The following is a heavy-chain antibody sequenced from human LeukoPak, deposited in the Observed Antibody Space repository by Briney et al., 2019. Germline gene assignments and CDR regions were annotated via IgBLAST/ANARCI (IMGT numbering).Heavy chain of an antibody. J-gene: IGHJ4*02. CDR1: TFTGSTNC. CDR3: ARVDTVMAYYFDL. CDR2: IYSGGTT. V-gene: IGHV3-53*04. D-gene: IGHD5-18*01. Sequence: GGSLSFNSAAYTFTGSTNCLIRVRQAPGQGLEWVSTIYSGGTTYYEDSVMGRFTISRHNSRNTLYLQMNSLRAEDTAVYYCARVDTVMAYYFDLWGQGTLVTVSS.